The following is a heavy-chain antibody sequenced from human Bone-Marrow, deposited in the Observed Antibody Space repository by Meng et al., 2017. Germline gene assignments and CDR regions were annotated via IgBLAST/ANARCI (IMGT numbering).Heavy chain of an antibody. V-gene: IGHV3-73*01. Sequence: GGSLRLSCAVSGVSFSDYDIHWVRQASGKGLEWVGRIGGRPKSYAAACAAPVRGRFTISRDDSRNTAYLQMNSLKTGDSAVYYCTIYIRGHIWGQGTMVTVSS. J-gene: IGHJ3*02. CDR2: IGGRPKSYAA. CDR1: GVSFSDYD. D-gene: IGHD6-19*01. CDR3: TIYIRGHI.